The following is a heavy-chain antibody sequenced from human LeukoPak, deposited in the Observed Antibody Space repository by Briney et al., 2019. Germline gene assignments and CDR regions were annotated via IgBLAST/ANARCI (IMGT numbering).Heavy chain of an antibody. CDR1: GFTFSSYA. V-gene: IGHV3-23*01. Sequence: GGSLRLSCAASGFTFSSYAMSWVRQAPGKGLEGVSGISGSGGRTYYADSVKGRFTISRDHYKSTLYLQMHSLRAADTAVYYCAKGPPNLVVTMIVVVISGSFDYWGQGTLVTVSS. D-gene: IGHD3-22*01. CDR3: AKGPPNLVVTMIVVVISGSFDY. J-gene: IGHJ4*02. CDR2: ISGSGGRT.